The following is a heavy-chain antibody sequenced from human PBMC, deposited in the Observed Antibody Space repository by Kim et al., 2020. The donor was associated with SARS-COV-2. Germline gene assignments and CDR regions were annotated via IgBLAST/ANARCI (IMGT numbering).Heavy chain of an antibody. Sequence: SETLSLTCTISGGSISNFYWSWIRQPPGKGLEWIGNIYYSGNTNYSPSLKSRVTLSLDTSKDQFSLKLNSVTAADTAVYYCARHGVRRFAAAGSVRRRRDDGRGLLFYSRDVWNRGTTVTVST. CDR1: GGSISNFY. D-gene: IGHD6-25*01. CDR2: IYYSGNT. V-gene: IGHV4-59*08. J-gene: IGHJ6*04. CDR3: ARHGVRRFAAAGSVRRRRDDGRGLLFYSRDV.